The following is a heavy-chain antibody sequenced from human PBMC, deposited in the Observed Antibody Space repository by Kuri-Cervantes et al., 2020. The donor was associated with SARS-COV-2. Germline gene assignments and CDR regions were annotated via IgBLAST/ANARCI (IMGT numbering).Heavy chain of an antibody. CDR2: INHSGST. Sequence: SETLSLTCTVSGGSISSYYWSWIRQPPGKGLEWIGEINHSGSTNYNPSLKSRVTVSVDTSKNQFSLKLSSVTAADTAVYYCARGHSGSYYGQTPYWGQGTLVTVSS. CDR1: GGSISSYY. CDR3: ARGHSGSYYGQTPY. D-gene: IGHD1-26*01. V-gene: IGHV4-34*01. J-gene: IGHJ4*02.